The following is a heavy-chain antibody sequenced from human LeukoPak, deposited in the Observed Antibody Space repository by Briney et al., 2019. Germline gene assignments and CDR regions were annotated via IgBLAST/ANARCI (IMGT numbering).Heavy chain of an antibody. Sequence: GGSLRLSCAASGFTFSSYEMNWVRQAPGKGLEWVSYISSSGSTIYYADSVKGRFTISRDNAKNSLYLQMNSLRTEDTAVYYCARPYCNSRSCHDYFDYWGQGTLVTVSS. J-gene: IGHJ4*02. CDR1: GFTFSSYE. D-gene: IGHD2/OR15-2a*01. CDR2: ISSSGSTI. CDR3: ARPYCNSRSCHDYFDY. V-gene: IGHV3-48*03.